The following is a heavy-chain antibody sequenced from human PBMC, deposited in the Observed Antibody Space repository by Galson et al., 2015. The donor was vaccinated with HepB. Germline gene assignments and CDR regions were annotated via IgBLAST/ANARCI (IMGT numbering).Heavy chain of an antibody. CDR1: AFTFRTYW. CDR3: VRVNSYDGSAYRVFDF. CDR2: IKTDGSER. V-gene: IGHV3-7*03. Sequence: SLRLSCAASAFTFRTYWMAWVRQAPGQGLEWVASIKTDGSERNYVDSVRGRFTISRGNARSLLYLYMNSVRVDDTAVYYCVRVNSYDGSAYRVFDFWGQGAPVTVSS. D-gene: IGHD3-22*01. J-gene: IGHJ4*02.